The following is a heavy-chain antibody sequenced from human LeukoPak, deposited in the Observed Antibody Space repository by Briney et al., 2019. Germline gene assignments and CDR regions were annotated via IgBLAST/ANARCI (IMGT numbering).Heavy chain of an antibody. CDR2: ISYDESNK. CDR3: ARGPASRGYSGYDFAFGVDY. V-gene: IGHV3-30-3*01. J-gene: IGHJ4*02. D-gene: IGHD5-12*01. Sequence: PGGSLRLSCAASGFTFSSYAMHWVRQAPGKGLEWVAVISYDESNKYYADSVKGRFTISRDNSKNMLYLQMNSLRAEDTAVYYCARGPASRGYSGYDFAFGVDYWGQGTLVTVSS. CDR1: GFTFSSYA.